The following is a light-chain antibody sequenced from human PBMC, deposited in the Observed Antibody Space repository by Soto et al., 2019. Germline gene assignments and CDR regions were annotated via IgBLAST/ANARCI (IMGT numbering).Light chain of an antibody. CDR2: DVS. Sequence: EIVMTQSPATLSVSPGEGVTLSCRASQSVNSKLAWYQQKPGQAPRVLIYDVSRRATGIPAGFSGSGSGTEFTLTISSLQSEDFAVYWCQQYDTWPPTFGQGAKVEVE. V-gene: IGKV3-15*01. CDR1: QSVNSK. CDR3: QQYDTWPPT. J-gene: IGKJ1*01.